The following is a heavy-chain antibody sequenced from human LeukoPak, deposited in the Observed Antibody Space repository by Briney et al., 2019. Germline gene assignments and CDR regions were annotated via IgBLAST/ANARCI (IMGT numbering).Heavy chain of an antibody. CDR1: GFTFSSYA. D-gene: IGHD3-9*01. CDR2: ISGSGGST. J-gene: IGHJ3*02. V-gene: IGHV3-23*01. Sequence: GGSLRLSCAASGFTFSSYAMSWVRQAPGKGLEWVSAISGSGGSTYYADSVKGRFTISRDNSKNTLYLQMNNLRAEDTAVYYCAKDGWYFDWLFTNDAFDIWGQGTMVTVSS. CDR3: AKDGWYFDWLFTNDAFDI.